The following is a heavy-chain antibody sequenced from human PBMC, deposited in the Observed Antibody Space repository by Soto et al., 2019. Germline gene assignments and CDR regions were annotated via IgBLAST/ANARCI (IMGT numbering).Heavy chain of an antibody. CDR2: IKQDESDK. Sequence: GGSLRLSCAVSGFRFRDYWMSWVRQAPGKGLEWVANIKQDESDKYYVDSVKGRFTISRDNAKNALYLQMNSLRVEDTAVYYCAAYCYTMTCTHFHGYSWGQGTQVTVSP. CDR3: AAYCYTMTCTHFHGYS. J-gene: IGHJ5*02. CDR1: GFRFRDYW. D-gene: IGHD3-16*02. V-gene: IGHV3-7*03.